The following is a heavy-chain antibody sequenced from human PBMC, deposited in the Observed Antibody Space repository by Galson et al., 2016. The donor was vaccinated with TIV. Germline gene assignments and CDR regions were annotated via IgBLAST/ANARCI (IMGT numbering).Heavy chain of an antibody. CDR1: GGAFSSDA. D-gene: IGHD2-2*01. J-gene: IGHJ5*02. CDR2: IIPIFGSA. V-gene: IGHV1-69*13. CDR3: ARGGPGCSSTSCYGAVDP. Sequence: SVKVSCKASGGAFSSDAISWVRQAPGQGLEWMGGIIPIFGSANYAQKFQGRVTITADESTTTAYMELSSLRVEDTAVYYCARGGPGCSSTSCYGAVDPWGQGTLVTVSS.